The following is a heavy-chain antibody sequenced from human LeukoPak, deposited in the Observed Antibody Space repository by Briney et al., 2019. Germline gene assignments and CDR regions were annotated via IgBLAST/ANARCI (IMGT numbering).Heavy chain of an antibody. J-gene: IGHJ4*02. CDR1: GGTFSSYA. D-gene: IGHD5-18*01. V-gene: IGHV1-69*13. CDR3: ARVGDSYGFSYFDY. Sequence: ASVKVSCEASGGTFSSYAISWVRQAPGQGLEWMGGIIPIFGTANYAQKFQGRVTITADESTSTAYMELSSLRSEDTAVYYCARVGDSYGFSYFDYWGQGTLVTVSS. CDR2: IIPIFGTA.